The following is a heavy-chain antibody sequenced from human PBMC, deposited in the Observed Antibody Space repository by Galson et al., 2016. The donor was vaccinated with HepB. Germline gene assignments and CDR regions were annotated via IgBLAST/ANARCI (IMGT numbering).Heavy chain of an antibody. CDR2: VFYDDSRK. CDR3: VVEGGRGGGSP. J-gene: IGHJ5*02. Sequence: SLRLSCAASGFLFSDYGMHWVRQAPGKGLEWVAVVFYDDSRKYYADFVKGRFSISRDNSKSSLYLDMSSLRAEDTALYFCVVEGGRGGGSPWGQGALVTVSS. V-gene: IGHV3-33*01. D-gene: IGHD3-16*01. CDR1: GFLFSDYG.